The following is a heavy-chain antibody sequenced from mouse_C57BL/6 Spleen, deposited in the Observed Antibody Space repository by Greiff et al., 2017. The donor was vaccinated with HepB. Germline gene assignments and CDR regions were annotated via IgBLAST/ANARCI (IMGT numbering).Heavy chain of an antibody. D-gene: IGHD1-1*01. CDR1: GFTFSSYT. Sequence: EVKLVESGGGLVKPGGSLKLSCAASGFTFSSYTMSWVRQTPEKRLEWVATISGGGGNTYYPDSVKGRFTISRDNAKNTLYLQMSSLRSEDTALYYCARHEDYYGSSSFDYWGQGTTLTVSS. V-gene: IGHV5-9*01. CDR2: ISGGGGNT. J-gene: IGHJ2*01. CDR3: ARHEDYYGSSSFDY.